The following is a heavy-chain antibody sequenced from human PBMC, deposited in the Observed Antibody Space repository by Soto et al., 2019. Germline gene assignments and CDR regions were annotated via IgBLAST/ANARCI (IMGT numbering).Heavy chain of an antibody. Sequence: QVQLQESGPGLVKPSGTLSLTCAVSGGSISSSNWWSWVRQPPGKGLEWIGEIYHSGSTNYNPSLKSRGTISVDKSKNKFTLKLSSGTAAEKAVYYFARVTVAGTRCDYWGKGTMVTVYS. V-gene: IGHV4-4*02. CDR3: ARVTVAGTRCDY. CDR1: GGSISSSNW. D-gene: IGHD6-19*01. CDR2: IYHSGST. J-gene: IGHJ4*02.